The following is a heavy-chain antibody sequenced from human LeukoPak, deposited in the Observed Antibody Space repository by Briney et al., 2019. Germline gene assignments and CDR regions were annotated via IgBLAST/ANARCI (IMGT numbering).Heavy chain of an antibody. Sequence: SVTVSCKASGGTFSSYAISWVRQAPGQGLEWMGRIIPILGIANYAQKFQGRVTITADKSTSTAYMELSSLRSEDTAVYYCARDHSYYYDSSGPTGVDYWGQGTLVTVSS. J-gene: IGHJ4*02. CDR1: GGTFSSYA. CDR3: ARDHSYYYDSSGPTGVDY. D-gene: IGHD3-22*01. V-gene: IGHV1-69*04. CDR2: IIPILGIA.